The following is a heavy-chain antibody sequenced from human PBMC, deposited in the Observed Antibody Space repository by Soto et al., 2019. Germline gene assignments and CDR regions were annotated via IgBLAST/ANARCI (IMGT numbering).Heavy chain of an antibody. Sequence: LSLTCTVSGGSISSYYWSWIRQPPGKGLEWIGYIYYSGSTNYNPSLKSRVTISVDTSKNQFSLKLSSVTAADTAVYYCARRAGYYENYFDYWGQGTLVTV. CDR3: ARRAGYYENYFDY. J-gene: IGHJ4*02. CDR2: IYYSGST. V-gene: IGHV4-59*01. CDR1: GGSISSYY. D-gene: IGHD3-9*01.